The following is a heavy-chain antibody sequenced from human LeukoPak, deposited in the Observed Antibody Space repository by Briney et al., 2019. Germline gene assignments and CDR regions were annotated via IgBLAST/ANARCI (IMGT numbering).Heavy chain of an antibody. J-gene: IGHJ2*01. CDR3: AKDYCGGDCYSGWYFDL. CDR1: GFTFDDYG. V-gene: IGHV3-9*01. D-gene: IGHD2-21*02. CDR2: ISYNSDTI. Sequence: GGSLRLSCAASGFTFDDYGMSWVRQAPGKGLEWVSGISYNSDTIAYADSVKGRFTISRDNAKNSLYLQMNSLRAEDTALYYCAKDYCGGDCYSGWYFDLWGRGTLVTVSS.